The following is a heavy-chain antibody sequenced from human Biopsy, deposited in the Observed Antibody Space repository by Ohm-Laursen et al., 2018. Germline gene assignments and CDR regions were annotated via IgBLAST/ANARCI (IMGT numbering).Heavy chain of an antibody. V-gene: IGHV3-11*01. CDR3: ARDTRWSPYSMDV. J-gene: IGHJ6*02. D-gene: IGHD4-23*01. Sequence: LRLSCSATGFSFSDYHMRWIRQAPGRGLEWVSYISGGGTIYYGDSMKGRVTISRDNAKNSLYLQMHSLRAEDTAVYYCARDTRWSPYSMDVWGQGTTVTVSS. CDR2: ISGGGTI. CDR1: GFSFSDYH.